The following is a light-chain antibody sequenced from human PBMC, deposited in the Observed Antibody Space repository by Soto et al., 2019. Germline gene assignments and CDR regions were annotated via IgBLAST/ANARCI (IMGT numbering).Light chain of an antibody. CDR3: QQRSSWPPA. CDR1: QSVSTF. V-gene: IGKV3-11*01. J-gene: IGKJ3*01. CDR2: DAS. Sequence: EIVLTQSPATLSLYPGERATLSCRASQSVSTFLAWYQQKPGQAPSLLIYDASNRPPGVAAWSRGSGSGTDFTLTISSLTPEDFAVYYCQQRSSWPPAFGPGTKVDIK.